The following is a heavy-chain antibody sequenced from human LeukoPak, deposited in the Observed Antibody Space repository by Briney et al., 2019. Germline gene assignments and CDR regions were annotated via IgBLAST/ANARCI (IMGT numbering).Heavy chain of an antibody. CDR3: ARGGRDRGGDSSGYLHYFDY. Sequence: ASVKVSCKASGYTFTGYYMHWLRQAPGQGLEWMGWINPNSGGTNYAQKFQGRVTMTRDTSISTAYMELSRLRSDDTAVYYCARGGRDRGGDSSGYLHYFDYWGQGTLVTVSS. J-gene: IGHJ4*02. V-gene: IGHV1-2*02. CDR2: INPNSGGT. D-gene: IGHD3-22*01. CDR1: GYTFTGYY.